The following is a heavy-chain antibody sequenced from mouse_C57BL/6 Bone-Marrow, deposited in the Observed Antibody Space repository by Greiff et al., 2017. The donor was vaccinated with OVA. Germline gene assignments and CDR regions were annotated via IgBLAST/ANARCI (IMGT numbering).Heavy chain of an antibody. CDR1: GYTFTSYW. D-gene: IGHD6-1*01. CDR3: ARSAGTDY. V-gene: IGHV1-61*01. J-gene: IGHJ2*01. Sequence: QVQLQQPGAELVRPGSSVKLSCKASGYTFTSYWMDWVKQRPGQGLAWIGNIYPSDSETHYNQKFKDKATLTVDKSSSTAYMQLSSLTSEDSAVYYCARSAGTDYWGQGTTLTVSS. CDR2: IYPSDSET.